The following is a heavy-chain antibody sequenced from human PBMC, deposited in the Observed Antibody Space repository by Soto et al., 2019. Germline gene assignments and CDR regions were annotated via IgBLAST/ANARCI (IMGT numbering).Heavy chain of an antibody. Sequence: SETLSLTCTVPAVYVSSGSYYWSWLRQPPGKGLEWIGYIYYSGSTNYNPSLKSRVTISVDTSKNQFSLKLSSVTAADTAVSYCARDPRGAVTCTYGLDVWGQGTTVTVSS. D-gene: IGHD6-19*01. V-gene: IGHV4-61*01. CDR1: AVYVSSGSYY. J-gene: IGHJ6*02. CDR2: IYYSGST. CDR3: ARDPRGAVTCTYGLDV.